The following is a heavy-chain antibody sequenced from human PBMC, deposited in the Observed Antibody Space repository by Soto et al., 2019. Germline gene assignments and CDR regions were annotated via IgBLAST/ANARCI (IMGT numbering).Heavy chain of an antibody. CDR1: GYTLTELS. Sequence: ASVKVSCKVSGYTLTELSMHWVRQAPGKGLEWMGGFDPEDGETIYAQKFQGRVTMTEDTSTDTAYMELSSLRSEDTAVYYCATVRRIGVGATFTHAFDIWGQGTMVTVSS. CDR3: ATVRRIGVGATFTHAFDI. J-gene: IGHJ3*02. CDR2: FDPEDGET. D-gene: IGHD1-26*01. V-gene: IGHV1-24*01.